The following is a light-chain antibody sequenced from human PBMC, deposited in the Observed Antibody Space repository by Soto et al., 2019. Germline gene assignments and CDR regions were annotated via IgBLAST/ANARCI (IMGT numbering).Light chain of an antibody. CDR3: QQYGSPRWT. CDR1: QSVSSNY. V-gene: IGKV3-20*01. Sequence: EIVLAQSPGTLSLSPGERATLSCRASQSVSSNYLAWYQQKPGQAPRLLIYAASSRATGIPDRFSGSGSGTDFTLTSSKLEPEEVALYYCQQYGSPRWTFGQGAKVEV. J-gene: IGKJ1*01. CDR2: AAS.